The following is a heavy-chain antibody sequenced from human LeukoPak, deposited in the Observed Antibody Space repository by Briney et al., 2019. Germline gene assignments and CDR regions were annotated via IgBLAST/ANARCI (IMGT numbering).Heavy chain of an antibody. CDR1: GYTFTNYY. D-gene: IGHD3-22*01. CDR2: IDPTSGST. Sequence: ASVKVSCKASGYTFTNYYMHWVRQAPGQGLEWMGIIDPTSGSTTYAQKFHGRVTMTRDTSTSTVYMELSSLRSEDTAVYYCASSIVVVLVHDAFDIWGQGTMVTVSS. CDR3: ASSIVVVLVHDAFDI. V-gene: IGHV1-46*01. J-gene: IGHJ3*02.